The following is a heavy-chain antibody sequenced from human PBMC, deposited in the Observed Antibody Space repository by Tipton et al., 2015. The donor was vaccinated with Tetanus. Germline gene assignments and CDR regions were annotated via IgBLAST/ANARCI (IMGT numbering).Heavy chain of an antibody. V-gene: IGHV4-4*02. Sequence: TLSLTCNVSGDSIISSSWWSWVRQSPGTGLEWVGEIFHSGATNYNPSLRSRVTISVDPSKNQFSLNLRSVTAADTAVYYCRVCYHYGLDVWGQGTTVTVSS. CDR3: RVCYHYGLDV. CDR1: GDSIISSSW. CDR2: IFHSGAT. D-gene: IGHD5/OR15-5a*01. J-gene: IGHJ6*02.